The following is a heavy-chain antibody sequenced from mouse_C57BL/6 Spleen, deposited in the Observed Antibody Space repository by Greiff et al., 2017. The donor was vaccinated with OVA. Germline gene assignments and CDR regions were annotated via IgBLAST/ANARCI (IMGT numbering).Heavy chain of an antibody. J-gene: IGHJ4*01. CDR3: ARDYGSTYYYAMDY. CDR1: GYTFTSYW. V-gene: IGHV1-64*01. D-gene: IGHD1-1*01. Sequence: QVQLKQPGAELVKPGASVKLSCKASGYTFTSYWMHWVKQRPGQGLEWIGMIHPNSGSTNYNEKFKSKATLTVDKSSSTAYMQLSSLTSEDSAVYFCARDYGSTYYYAMDYWGQGTSGTVSS. CDR2: IHPNSGST.